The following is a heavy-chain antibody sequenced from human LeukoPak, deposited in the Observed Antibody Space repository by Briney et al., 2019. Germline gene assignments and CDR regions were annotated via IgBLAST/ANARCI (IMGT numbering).Heavy chain of an antibody. J-gene: IGHJ4*02. CDR3: ARAASVVGTYALNH. CDR2: IYGGGST. Sequence: GGSLRLSCAVSGFTVSSNYMSWVRQAPGKGLEWVSVIYGGGSTYYADSVKGRFTISRDNSKSTLYLQMNSLRAEDTAVYYCARAASVVGTYALNHWGQGTLVTVSS. D-gene: IGHD6-19*01. V-gene: IGHV3-66*01. CDR1: GFTVSSNY.